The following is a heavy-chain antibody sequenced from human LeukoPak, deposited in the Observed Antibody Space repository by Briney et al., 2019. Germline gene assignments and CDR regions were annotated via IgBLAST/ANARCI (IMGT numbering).Heavy chain of an antibody. J-gene: IGHJ6*02. D-gene: IGHD2-15*01. V-gene: IGHV3-9*01. CDR3: AKDLGSAITSALVLDV. CDR1: GFTFDDYA. Sequence: GGSLRLSCAASGFTFDDYAMHWVRQAPGKGLEWVSGITWNRDNIGYGDSVKGRFTISRDNVKNALYLQMNSLRPEDTALYYCAKDLGSAITSALVLDVWGQGTTVIVSS. CDR2: ITWNRDNI.